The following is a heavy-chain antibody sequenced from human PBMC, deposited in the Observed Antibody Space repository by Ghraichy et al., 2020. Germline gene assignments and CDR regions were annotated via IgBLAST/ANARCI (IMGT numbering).Heavy chain of an antibody. J-gene: IGHJ6*02. Sequence: SETLSLTCAVSGGSISSGGYFWSCIRQHPGKGLERVGESFYSGTTYYNPSLKSRATISIDTSKNQLFLQLSSVTAADTAVYYCARGLGYCSGSRCYTYHGMDVWGQGTTVAVSS. D-gene: IGHD2-15*01. CDR2: SFYSGTT. CDR1: GGSISSGGYF. CDR3: ARGLGYCSGSRCYTYHGMDV. V-gene: IGHV4-31*11.